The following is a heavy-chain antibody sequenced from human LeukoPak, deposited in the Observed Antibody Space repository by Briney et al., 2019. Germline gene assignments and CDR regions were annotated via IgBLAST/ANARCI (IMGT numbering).Heavy chain of an antibody. D-gene: IGHD6-6*01. CDR1: GGTFIIYA. Sequence: SVKVSFKASGGTFIIYAISWVRQARGQGGEGMGQIIPILGIANYAQKFQGRVTITAHKSTSTAYMQLSSLRSEDTPAYYCAGPYSSSSGYYYYGMDVWGQGTTVTVSS. CDR2: IIPILGIA. CDR3: AGPYSSSSGYYYYGMDV. J-gene: IGHJ6*02. V-gene: IGHV1-69*17.